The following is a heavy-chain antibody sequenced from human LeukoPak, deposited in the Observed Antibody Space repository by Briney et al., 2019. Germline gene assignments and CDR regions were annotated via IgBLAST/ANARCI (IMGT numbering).Heavy chain of an antibody. J-gene: IGHJ3*02. V-gene: IGHV4-59*01. Sequence: SETLSLTCTVSGVSISSYYWSWIRQPPGEGLEWIGYIYYSGSTNYNPSLKSRVTISVDTSKNQFSLKLSSVTAADTAVYYCARDRYYDSSGWGNDAVDIWGQGTMVTVSS. CDR3: ARDRYYDSSGWGNDAVDI. D-gene: IGHD3-22*01. CDR1: GVSISSYY. CDR2: IYYSGST.